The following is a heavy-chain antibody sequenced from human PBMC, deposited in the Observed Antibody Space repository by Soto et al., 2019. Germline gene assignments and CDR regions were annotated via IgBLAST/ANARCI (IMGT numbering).Heavy chain of an antibody. CDR3: GRHPSSSWAYYYYMDV. D-gene: IGHD6-6*01. CDR1: GGSISSSSYY. CDR2: IYYSGST. J-gene: IGHJ6*03. V-gene: IGHV4-39*01. Sequence: QLRLQESGPGLMKPSETLSLTCTVSGGSISSSSYYWGWIRQPPGKGLEWIGSIYYSGSTYYNPSMKSRVTISVDTSKNQFSLKLSSVTAADTAVYYCGRHPSSSWAYYYYMDVWGKGTTVTVSS.